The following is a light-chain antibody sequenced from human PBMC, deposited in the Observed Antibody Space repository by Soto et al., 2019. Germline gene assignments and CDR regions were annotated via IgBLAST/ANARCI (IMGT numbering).Light chain of an antibody. J-gene: IGLJ1*01. CDR2: GIS. V-gene: IGLV1-40*01. CDR1: RSNFGAGFD. CDR3: QSDDSSLSGYV. Sequence: QTVVTQPPSVSGAPGPWGTISCTGTRSNFGAGFDVHWYQQLPGTAPKLLIYGISNRPSGVPDRFSGSKSGTSASLAIAGLQAEDEADYYCQSDDSSLSGYVFGTGTKLTVL.